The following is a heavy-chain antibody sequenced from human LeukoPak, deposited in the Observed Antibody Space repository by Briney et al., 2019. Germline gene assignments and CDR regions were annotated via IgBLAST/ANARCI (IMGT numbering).Heavy chain of an antibody. CDR2: IYNGDST. CDR3: AKDLVGYSYGGPYDY. V-gene: IGHV3-53*01. D-gene: IGHD5-18*01. Sequence: GGSLRLSCAASGFTVSSNYMSWVRQAPGKGLEWVSVIYNGDSTYYADSVKGRFTISRGNSKNTLFLQMNSLRAEDTAVYYCAKDLVGYSYGGPYDYWGQGTLVTVSS. J-gene: IGHJ4*02. CDR1: GFTVSSNY.